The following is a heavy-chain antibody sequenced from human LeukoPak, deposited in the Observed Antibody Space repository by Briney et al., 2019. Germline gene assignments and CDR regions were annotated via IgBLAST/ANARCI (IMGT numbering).Heavy chain of an antibody. Sequence: WSLRLSCAASGFTVSGNYMTWVRQAPGKGLEWVSVTYGDGSTSHADSVKDRFTISRDISKNTFFLQMNNLRAEDTAVYYCARGGGGPRNWYLDLGARAPVV. CDR2: TYGDGST. V-gene: IGHV3-66*01. CDR3: ARGGGGPRNWYLDL. D-gene: IGHD2-15*01. CDR1: GFTVSGNY. J-gene: IGHJ2*01.